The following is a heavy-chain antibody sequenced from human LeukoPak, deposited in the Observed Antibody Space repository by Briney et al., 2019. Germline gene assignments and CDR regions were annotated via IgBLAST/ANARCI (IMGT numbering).Heavy chain of an antibody. V-gene: IGHV4-61*08. D-gene: IGHD2-21*01. J-gene: IGHJ4*02. CDR2: SGSP. CDR1: GDSVSSAGHH. CDR3: TTYYVGEGGRGH. Sequence: SETLSLTCSVSGDSVSSAGHHWSWIRQAPGKGLEWIGHSGSPSYNPSLKSRVMISIDTSKNQFSLKVSTVTAADTAVYYCTTYYVGEGGRGHWGPGTLVTVSS.